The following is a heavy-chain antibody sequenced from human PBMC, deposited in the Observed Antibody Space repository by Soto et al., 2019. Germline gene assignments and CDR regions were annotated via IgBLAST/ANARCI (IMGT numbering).Heavy chain of an antibody. Sequence: GASVKVSCKASGGTFSSYTISWVRQAPGQGLEWMGRIIPILGIANYAQKFQGRVTITADKSTSTAYMELSSLRSEDTAVYYCARSVTIAGSSYWFDPWGQGTLVTVSS. V-gene: IGHV1-69*02. CDR1: GGTFSSYT. CDR2: IIPILGIA. D-gene: IGHD2-15*01. J-gene: IGHJ5*02. CDR3: ARSVTIAGSSYWFDP.